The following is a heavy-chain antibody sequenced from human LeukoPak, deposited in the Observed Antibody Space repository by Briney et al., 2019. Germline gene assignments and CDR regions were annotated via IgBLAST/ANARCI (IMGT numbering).Heavy chain of an antibody. CDR3: AKEGNDLWSGYYFEGPTHFDY. Sequence: PGGSLRLSCAASGFTFSSYAMSWVRQAPGKGLEWVSAISGSGGSTYYADSVKGRFTISRDNSKNTLYLQMNSLRAEDTAVYYCAKEGNDLWSGYYFEGPTHFDYWGQGTLVTVSS. D-gene: IGHD3-3*01. V-gene: IGHV3-23*01. CDR2: ISGSGGST. CDR1: GFTFSSYA. J-gene: IGHJ4*02.